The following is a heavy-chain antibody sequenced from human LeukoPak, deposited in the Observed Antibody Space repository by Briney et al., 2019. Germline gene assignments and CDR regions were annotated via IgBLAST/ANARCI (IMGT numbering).Heavy chain of an antibody. V-gene: IGHV3-53*01. D-gene: IGHD3-22*01. CDR2: IYSGVST. CDR1: GFTVSSNY. CDR3: ARDRRYYDSSGYYFHWYFDL. J-gene: IGHJ2*01. Sequence: GGSLRLSCAASGFTVSSNYMSWVRQAPGKGLEWVSVIYSGVSTYYADSVKGRFAISRDNSKNTLYLQMNSLRAEDTALYYCARDRRYYDSSGYYFHWYFDLWGRGTLVTVSS.